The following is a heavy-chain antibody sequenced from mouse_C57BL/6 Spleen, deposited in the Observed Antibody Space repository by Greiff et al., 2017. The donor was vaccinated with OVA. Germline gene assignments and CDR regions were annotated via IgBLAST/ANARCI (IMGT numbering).Heavy chain of an antibody. J-gene: IGHJ2*01. CDR2: IYPRSGNT. D-gene: IGHD1-1*01. Sequence: QVQLQQSGAELARPGASVKLSCKASGYTFTSYGISWVKQRTGQGLEWIGEIYPRSGNTYYNEKFKGKATLTADKSSSTAYMELRSLTSEDSAVYFCDYYGSPSYYFDYGGQGTTLTVSS. V-gene: IGHV1-81*01. CDR3: DYYGSPSYYFDY. CDR1: GYTFTSYG.